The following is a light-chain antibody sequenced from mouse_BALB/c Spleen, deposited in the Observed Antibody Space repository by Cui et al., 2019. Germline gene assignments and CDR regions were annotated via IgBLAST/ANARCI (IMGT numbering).Light chain of an antibody. Sequence: QIVLTQSPALMSASPGEKVTMTCSASSSVSYMYWYQQKPRSSPKPWIYLTSNLASGVPARFSGSGSGTSYSLTISSMEAEDAATDYCQQWSSNPPTFGGGTKLEIK. J-gene: IGKJ2*01. CDR1: SSVSY. CDR3: QQWSSNPPT. V-gene: IGKV4-68*01. CDR2: LTS.